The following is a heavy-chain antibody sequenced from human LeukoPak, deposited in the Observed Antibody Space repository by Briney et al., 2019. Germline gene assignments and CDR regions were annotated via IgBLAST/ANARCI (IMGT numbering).Heavy chain of an antibody. V-gene: IGHV3-74*01. CDR2: INTDGSTT. D-gene: IGHD3-3*01. CDR3: ARATNDFWSGYYLVY. J-gene: IGHJ4*02. CDR1: GFTFNIYW. Sequence: GESLRLSCAASGFTFNIYWMHCVRQAPGKGLVWVAHINTDGSTTNYADSVKGRFTISRDNAENMLYLQMNSLRAEDTAVYYCARATNDFWSGYYLVYWGQGTLVTVSS.